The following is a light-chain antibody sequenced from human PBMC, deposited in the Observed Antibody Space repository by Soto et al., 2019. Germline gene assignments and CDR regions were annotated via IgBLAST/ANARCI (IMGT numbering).Light chain of an antibody. CDR3: MQGTHWPPYT. Sequence: EVVMTPSPLSLPVTLGQPASISCRSSQSLVYSDGNTYLNWFQQRPGQAPRRLIYKVSNRDSGVPDRFSGSGSGTDVTLKISRVEAGDVGVYYCMQGTHWPPYTFGQGTKLEIK. V-gene: IGKV2-30*01. CDR1: QSLVYSDGNTY. CDR2: KVS. J-gene: IGKJ2*01.